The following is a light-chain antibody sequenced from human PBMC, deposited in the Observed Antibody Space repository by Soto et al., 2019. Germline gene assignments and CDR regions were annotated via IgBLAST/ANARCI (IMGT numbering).Light chain of an antibody. CDR3: QRLKSYPVT. CDR1: QNIDIW. V-gene: IGKV1-5*01. CDR2: DAS. J-gene: IGKJ4*02. Sequence: IQMTRSPSTLSASVGDRVTITCRASQNIDIWLSWYQQKPGKAPKLLIYDASNLKSGVPSRFSGSGSGTELTLTSSSLQPDVVGTYYHQRLKSYPVTFGGGTKVDIK.